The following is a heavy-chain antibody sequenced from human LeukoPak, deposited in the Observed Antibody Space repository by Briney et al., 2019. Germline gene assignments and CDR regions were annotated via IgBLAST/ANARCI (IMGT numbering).Heavy chain of an antibody. V-gene: IGHV4-59*01. CDR1: GGSISSYY. CDR3: ARGRACYDY. CDR2: IYYSGST. Sequence: SETLSLTCTVSGGSISSYYWSWIRQPPGKGLEWIGYIYYSGSTNYNPSLKSRVTISVDTSKNQFSLKLSSVTAADTAVYYCARGRACYDYWGQGPLVTVSS. D-gene: IGHD2-15*01. J-gene: IGHJ4*02.